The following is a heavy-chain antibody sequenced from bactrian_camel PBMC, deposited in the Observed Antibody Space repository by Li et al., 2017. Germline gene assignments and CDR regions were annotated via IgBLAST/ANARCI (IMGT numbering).Heavy chain of an antibody. V-gene: IGHV3S1*01. D-gene: IGHD2*01. J-gene: IGHJ4*01. Sequence: HVQLVESGRGLVQPGGSVRLSCAASGFAVSVSSMYWFRQAPGKGIEWISIMYGIDGKTSYGDSVKGRFTISKDNAKNTVYLQMNSLKPEDAAVYYCARDGGGYSAHYWGQGTQVTVS. CDR2: MYGIDGKT. CDR1: GFAVSVSS. CDR3: ARDGGGYSAHY.